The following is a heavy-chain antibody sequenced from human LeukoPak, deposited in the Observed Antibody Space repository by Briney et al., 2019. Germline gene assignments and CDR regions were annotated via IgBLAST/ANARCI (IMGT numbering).Heavy chain of an antibody. CDR1: RFTFSSYG. Sequence: GGSLRLSCAASRFTFSSYGMHWVRQAPDKGLEWVTFIWYDGSDKYYADSVKGRFTISRDNSKNTLYLQMNSLRPEDTAVYYCAKERSATGIERYFDYWGQGTLVTVSS. CDR2: IWYDGSDK. V-gene: IGHV3-30*02. D-gene: IGHD1-1*01. CDR3: AKERSATGIERYFDY. J-gene: IGHJ4*02.